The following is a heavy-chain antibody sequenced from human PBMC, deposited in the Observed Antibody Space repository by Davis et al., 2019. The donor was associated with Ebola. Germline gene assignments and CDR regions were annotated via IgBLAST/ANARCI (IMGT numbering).Heavy chain of an antibody. V-gene: IGHV3-11*06. D-gene: IGHD7-27*01. CDR1: GFTFSDYY. Sequence: PGGSLRLSCAASGFTFSDYYMSWIRQAPGKGLEWVSYISSSSSYTNYADSVKGRFTISRDNAKNSLYLQMNSLRDEDTAVYYCATDRNWDFDYWGQGTLVTVSS. CDR3: ATDRNWDFDY. J-gene: IGHJ4*02. CDR2: ISSSSSYT.